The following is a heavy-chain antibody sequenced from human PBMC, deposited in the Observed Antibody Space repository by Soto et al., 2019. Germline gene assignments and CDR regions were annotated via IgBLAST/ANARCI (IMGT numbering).Heavy chain of an antibody. CDR1: GGTFSSYA. Sequence: ASVKVSCKASGGTFSSYAISWVRQAPGQGLEWMGGIIPIFGTANYAQKFQGRVTITADESTSTAYMELSSLRSEDTAVYYCARDPAYYYDSSGPTGKGGDYYYGMDVWGQGTTVTVSS. J-gene: IGHJ6*02. CDR2: IIPIFGTA. D-gene: IGHD3-22*01. V-gene: IGHV1-69*13. CDR3: ARDPAYYYDSSGPTGKGGDYYYGMDV.